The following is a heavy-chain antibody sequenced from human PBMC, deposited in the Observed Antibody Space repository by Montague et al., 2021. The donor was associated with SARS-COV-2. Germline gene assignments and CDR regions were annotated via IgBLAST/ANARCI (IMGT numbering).Heavy chain of an antibody. Sequence: SETLSLTCTVSGGSISSSSYYWGWIRQPPGKGLEWIGSIYYSGSTYYNPSLKSRVTISVDTSKNQFSLKLSSVTAADTAVYYCARRVTVTTDHYYYYGMDVWGQGTTVTVSS. CDR1: GGSISSSSYY. J-gene: IGHJ6*02. V-gene: IGHV4-39*01. CDR3: ARRVTVTTDHYYYYGMDV. D-gene: IGHD1-20*01. CDR2: IYYSGST.